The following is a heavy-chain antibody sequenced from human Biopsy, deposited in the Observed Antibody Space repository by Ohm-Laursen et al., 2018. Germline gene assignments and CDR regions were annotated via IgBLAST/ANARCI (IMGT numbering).Heavy chain of an antibody. J-gene: IGHJ4*02. CDR2: ISWDGGSE. CDR3: VRGYSSSWSGYLDH. Sequence: SSLRLSCTASGFTFDDHVMHWVRQAPGKGLKWVSGISWDGGSEGYADSVKGRFTISRDNAKNSLFLQMNSLTTEDTALYYCVRGYSSSWSGYLDHWGQGTLVTVSS. CDR1: GFTFDDHV. D-gene: IGHD3-3*01. V-gene: IGHV3-9*01.